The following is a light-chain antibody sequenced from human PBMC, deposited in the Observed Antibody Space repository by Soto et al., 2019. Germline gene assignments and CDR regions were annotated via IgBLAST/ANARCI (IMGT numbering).Light chain of an antibody. V-gene: IGKV3-15*01. CDR1: QDISGN. Sequence: EILMTQSPASLSVSPGGRATLSCRASQDISGNLAWYQQKPGQGPRLLIYGASTRATGIPARFSGSGSGTDFTLTISSLQSEDIAVYYCQQYYNWPLYTFGRGTRLEI. J-gene: IGKJ2*01. CDR3: QQYYNWPLYT. CDR2: GAS.